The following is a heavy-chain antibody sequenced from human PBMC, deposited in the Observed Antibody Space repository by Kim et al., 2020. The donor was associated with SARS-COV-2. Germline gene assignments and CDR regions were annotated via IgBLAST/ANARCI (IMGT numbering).Heavy chain of an antibody. CDR1: GYSFTSYW. CDR2: IYPGDSDT. CDR3: ARHLGYCSSTSCYRFYYYYGMDV. J-gene: IGHJ6*04. Sequence: GESLKISCKGSGYSFTSYWIGWVRQMPGKGLEWMGIIYPGDSDTRYSPSFQGQVTIEADKSISTAYLQWSSLKASDTAMYYCARHLGYCSSTSCYRFYYYYGMDVWGEGTTVTVSS. D-gene: IGHD2-2*01. V-gene: IGHV5-51*01.